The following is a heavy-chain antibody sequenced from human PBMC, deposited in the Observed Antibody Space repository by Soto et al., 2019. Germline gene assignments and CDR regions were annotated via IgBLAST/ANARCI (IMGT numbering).Heavy chain of an antibody. D-gene: IGHD3-22*01. CDR1: GFPFSSYW. Sequence: GGSLRLSCAASGFPFSSYWMHWVRQAPGKGLVWVSRINSDGSSTSYADSVKGRFTISRDNAKNTLYLQMNSLRAEDTAVYYCAREPAYYYDSSGYYSWGQGTLVTVSS. V-gene: IGHV3-74*01. CDR2: INSDGSST. J-gene: IGHJ4*02. CDR3: AREPAYYYDSSGYYS.